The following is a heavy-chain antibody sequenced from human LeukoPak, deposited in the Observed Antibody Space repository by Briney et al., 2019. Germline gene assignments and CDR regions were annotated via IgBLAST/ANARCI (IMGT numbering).Heavy chain of an antibody. CDR2: INPNSGGT. D-gene: IGHD3-9*01. CDR1: GYTFTAYY. Sequence: ASVKVSCKASGYTFTAYYMHWVRNGPGQGLECMGWINPNSGGTDYGQNYQGRVTMTRDTSISTAYMELSRLTSDDTAVYYCAKTSYHTLTEYTYWYLDFWRRGTLVTVSS. V-gene: IGHV1-2*02. J-gene: IGHJ2*01. CDR3: AKTSYHTLTEYTYWYLDF.